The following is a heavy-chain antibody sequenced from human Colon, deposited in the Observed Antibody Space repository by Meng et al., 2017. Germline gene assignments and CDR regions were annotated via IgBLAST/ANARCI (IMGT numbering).Heavy chain of an antibody. Sequence: QVRLVESGPGCVRPSETLSPICSVSGGSVSSSNWWSWVRQPPGKGLEWIGEIYHSGSTNYNPSLKSRVTISVDKSKNQFSLKLSSVTAADTAVYYCARNSAAGVDYWGQGTLVTVSS. CDR3: ARNSAAGVDY. CDR2: IYHSGST. CDR1: GGSVSSSNW. D-gene: IGHD6-13*01. V-gene: IGHV4-4*02. J-gene: IGHJ4*02.